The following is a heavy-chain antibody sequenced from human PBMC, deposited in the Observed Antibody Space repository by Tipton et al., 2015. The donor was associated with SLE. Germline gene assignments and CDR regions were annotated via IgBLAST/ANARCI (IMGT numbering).Heavy chain of an antibody. D-gene: IGHD6-19*01. CDR3: AADGGNAWYN. CDR2: IKQDGSEK. CDR1: GFTFSSYW. Sequence: GSLRLSCAASGFTFSSYWMSWVRQAPGKGLEWVANIKQDGSEKYYVDSVKGRFTISIDNAKNSLYLQMKSLRAENTDVYYWAADGGNAWYNWGQGSLVTVSS. V-gene: IGHV3-7*01. J-gene: IGHJ4*02.